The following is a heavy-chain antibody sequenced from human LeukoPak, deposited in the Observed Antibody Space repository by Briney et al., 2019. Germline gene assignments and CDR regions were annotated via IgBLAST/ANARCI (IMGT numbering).Heavy chain of an antibody. Sequence: QSSETLSLTCTVSGGSISSGGYYWSWIRQHPGKGLEWIGYIYYSGSTYYNPSLKSRVTISVDTSKNQFSLKLSSVTAADTAVYYCARVLLVPAANFFWFDPWGQRTLVTVSS. D-gene: IGHD2-2*01. CDR3: ARVLLVPAANFFWFDP. V-gene: IGHV4-31*03. CDR2: IYYSGST. CDR1: GGSISSGGYY. J-gene: IGHJ5*02.